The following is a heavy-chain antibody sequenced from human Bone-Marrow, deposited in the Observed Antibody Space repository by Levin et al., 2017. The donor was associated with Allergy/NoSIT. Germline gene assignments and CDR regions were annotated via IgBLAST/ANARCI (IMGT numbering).Heavy chain of an antibody. D-gene: IGHD6-19*01. CDR3: TRGEIGSSGLFDY. CDR2: INAGKGNT. V-gene: IGHV1-3*01. CDR1: GYTFTIYA. Sequence: ASVKVSCKASGYTFTIYALHWVRQAPGQGLEWMGWINAGKGNTKYSQKFQDRVTISRDTSASTAYMELSGLRSEDTAVYYCTRGEIGSSGLFDYWGQGTLVTVSS. J-gene: IGHJ4*02.